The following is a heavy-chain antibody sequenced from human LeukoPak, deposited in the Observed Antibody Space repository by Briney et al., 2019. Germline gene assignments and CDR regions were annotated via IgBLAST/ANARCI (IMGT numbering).Heavy chain of an antibody. CDR1: GFVFTSYW. CDR2: IRQDGSEK. J-gene: IGHJ4*02. V-gene: IGHV3-7*01. Sequence: PGGSLRLSCATSGFVFTSYWMSWVRQAPGKGLEWVANIRQDGSEKYYVDSVKGRFTVSRDNAKNSLYLQMDSLRVDDTAVYYCVRGHQSRAYWGQGTLVTVSS. CDR3: VRGHQSRAY.